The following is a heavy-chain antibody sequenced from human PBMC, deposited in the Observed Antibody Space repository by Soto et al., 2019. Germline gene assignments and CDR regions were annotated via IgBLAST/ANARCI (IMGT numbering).Heavy chain of an antibody. J-gene: IGHJ6*02. D-gene: IGHD2-21*02. CDR1: GFSLSTSGVG. Sequence: SGPTLVNPTQTLTLTCTFSGFSLSTSGVGVGWIRQPPGKALEWLALIYWDDDKRYSPSLRSRLTITKDTSKNQVVLTMTNMDPVVTATYYCIQSRCGGDCLQSYASYYYYGMDVWGQGTTVTVSS. CDR2: IYWDDDK. CDR3: IQSRCGGDCLQSYASYYYYGMDV. V-gene: IGHV2-5*02.